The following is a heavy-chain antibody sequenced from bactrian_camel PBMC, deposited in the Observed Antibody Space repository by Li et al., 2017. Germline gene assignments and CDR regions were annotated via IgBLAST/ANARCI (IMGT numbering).Heavy chain of an antibody. CDR1: GGTTSGLTIREVC. CDR3: AASRRFRNGSSIRDDPY. Sequence: VQLVESGGGSMQAGESLKLSCAASGGTTSGLTIREVCMGWFRQAPDKEREAVARIYSDGSTIYGESTEGRFTVSRDNDKNLLFLQMSNLKPEDSAMYYCAASRRFRNGSSIRDDPYWGQGTQVTVS. D-gene: IGHD2*01. V-gene: IGHV3S53*01. CDR2: IYSDGST. J-gene: IGHJ4*01.